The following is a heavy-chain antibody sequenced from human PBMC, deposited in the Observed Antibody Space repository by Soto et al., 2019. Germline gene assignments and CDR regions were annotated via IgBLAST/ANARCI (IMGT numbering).Heavy chain of an antibody. D-gene: IGHD6-25*01. CDR3: AHRLGSRGSFDN. Sequence: ESGPTLVNPTETLTLTCTFSGLSLTRSGVSVGWIRQPPGKALEWLALIYWNDDKRYSPFLESRLTITKDTSKNQVVLTMTNMDPVDTATYFCAHRLGSRGSFDNWGQGLLVTVSS. CDR2: IYWNDDK. V-gene: IGHV2-5*01. J-gene: IGHJ4*02. CDR1: GLSLTRSGVS.